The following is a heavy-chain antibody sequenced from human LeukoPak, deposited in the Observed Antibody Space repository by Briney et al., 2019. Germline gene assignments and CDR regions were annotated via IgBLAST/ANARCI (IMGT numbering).Heavy chain of an antibody. J-gene: IGHJ5*02. CDR2: IIPIFGIA. V-gene: IGHV1-69*04. CDR1: GGTFSSYA. D-gene: IGHD4-11*01. Sequence: SVKVSCKASGGTFSSYAISWVRQAPGQGLEWMGRIIPIFGIANYAQKFQGRVTITADKSTSTAYMELSSLRSEGTAVYYCAREVVTTNRNWFDPWGQGTLVTVSS. CDR3: AREVVTTNRNWFDP.